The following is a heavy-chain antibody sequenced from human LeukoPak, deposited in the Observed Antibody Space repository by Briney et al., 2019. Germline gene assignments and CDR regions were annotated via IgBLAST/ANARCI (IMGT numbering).Heavy chain of an antibody. CDR3: ARDSTQLWLRPNHGPIDY. D-gene: IGHD5-18*01. CDR1: GFTFSDYY. CDR2: ISSSGSTI. Sequence: GGSLRLSCAASGFTFSDYYMSWIRQAPGKGLEWVSYISSSGSTIYYADSVKGRFTISRDNAKNSLYLQMNSLRAEDTAVYYCARDSTQLWLRPNHGPIDYWGQGTLVTVSS. V-gene: IGHV3-11*04. J-gene: IGHJ4*02.